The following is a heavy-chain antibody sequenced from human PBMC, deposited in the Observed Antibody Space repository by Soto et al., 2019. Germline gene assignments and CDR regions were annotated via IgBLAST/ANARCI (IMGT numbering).Heavy chain of an antibody. D-gene: IGHD2-2*01. V-gene: IGHV1-69*13. CDR1: GGTFSSYA. CDR3: ARSQGSSTSLEIYYYYCYGMDV. Sequence: SVKVSCKASGGTFSSYAISWVRQAPGQGLEWMGGIIPISGTANYAQKFQGRVTITADESTSTAYMELSSLRSEDTAVYYCARSQGSSTSLEIYYYYCYGMDVWGQGTTVTVSS. CDR2: IIPISGTA. J-gene: IGHJ6*02.